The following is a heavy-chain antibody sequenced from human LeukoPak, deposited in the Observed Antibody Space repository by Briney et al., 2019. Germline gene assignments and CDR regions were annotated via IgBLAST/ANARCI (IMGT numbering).Heavy chain of an antibody. CDR3: ARGFRNGPFDC. V-gene: IGHV3-20*04. J-gene: IGHJ4*02. D-gene: IGHD2-8*01. Sequence: GGSLRLSCEASGFTFDDYGMSWVRQPPGKGLEWVSGISRNGGSTDYADSVKGRFTISRDNAKNSHFLQMNSLRVEDTAFYYCARGFRNGPFDCWGEGTLVSVSS. CDR1: GFTFDDYG. CDR2: ISRNGGST.